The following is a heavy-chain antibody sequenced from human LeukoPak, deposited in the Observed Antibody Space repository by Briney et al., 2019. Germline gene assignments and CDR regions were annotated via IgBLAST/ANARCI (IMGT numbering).Heavy chain of an antibody. CDR2: ISGGGETT. D-gene: IGHD4-17*01. J-gene: IGHJ4*02. V-gene: IGHV3-23*01. CDR3: ARDYADYVGYFFFDY. CDR1: GFTVNNYA. Sequence: PGGSLRLSYAACGFTVNNYAMHWLRQAPGKEREWVASISGGGETTYYADSAKGRFTISRDNSQNSLYLQMNSLRAEDTAVYYCARDYADYVGYFFFDYWGQGTLVTVSS.